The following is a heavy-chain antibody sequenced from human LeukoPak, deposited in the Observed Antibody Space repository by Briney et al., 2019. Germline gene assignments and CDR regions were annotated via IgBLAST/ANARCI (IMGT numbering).Heavy chain of an antibody. CDR1: SGSISGYY. CDR3: ARRGPYYYGSGSYSGAFDI. J-gene: IGHJ3*02. CDR2: IYYSGNS. D-gene: IGHD3-10*01. V-gene: IGHV4-59*08. Sequence: SETLSLTCTVSSGSISGYYWSWIRQPPGKRLEWIGYIYYSGNSNYNPSLKSRVTISVNTSKNQFSLKLTSVTAADTAVYYCARRGPYYYGSGSYSGAFDIWGQGTMVTVFS.